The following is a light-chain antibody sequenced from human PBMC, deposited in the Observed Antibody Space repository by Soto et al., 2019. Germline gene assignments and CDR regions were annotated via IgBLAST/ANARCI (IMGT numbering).Light chain of an antibody. V-gene: IGLV1-47*02. CDR1: RSDIGSEY. CDR3: AAWDDSLGVL. Sequence: QSVLTQPPSASGTPGQRVTISCSGSRSDIGSEYVYWYQQLPGTAPRLIIYSNTQRPTGVPGRLSGSKSGTTASLAIGGLRSEDEADYYCAAWDDSLGVLFGGGTKRTVL. CDR2: SNT. J-gene: IGLJ2*01.